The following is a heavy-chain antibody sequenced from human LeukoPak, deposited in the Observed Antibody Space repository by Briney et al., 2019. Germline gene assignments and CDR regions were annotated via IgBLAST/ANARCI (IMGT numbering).Heavy chain of an antibody. Sequence: PETLSLTCAVSGGSISSNSYYWGWIRQPPGKGLEWIGSIYYSGSTYYNPSLKSRVTISVDTSKNQFSLKLSSVTAADTAVYYCARTRYYYNSRSYGAPYYFDYWGQGTLVTVSS. J-gene: IGHJ4*02. CDR1: GGSISSNSYY. CDR2: IYYSGST. D-gene: IGHD3-10*01. CDR3: ARTRYYYNSRSYGAPYYFDY. V-gene: IGHV4-39*01.